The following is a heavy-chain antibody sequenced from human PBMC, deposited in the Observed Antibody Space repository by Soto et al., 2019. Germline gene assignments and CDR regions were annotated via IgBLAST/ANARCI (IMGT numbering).Heavy chain of an antibody. Sequence: PGGSLRLSCAASGFTFSGSAMHWVRQASGKGLEWVGRIRSKANSYATAYAASVKGRFTISRDDSKNTAYLQMNSLKTEDTAVYYCTRPQDISDAFDIWGQGTMVTVSS. CDR2: IRSKANSYAT. V-gene: IGHV3-73*01. CDR3: TRPQDISDAFDI. D-gene: IGHD3-9*01. J-gene: IGHJ3*02. CDR1: GFTFSGSA.